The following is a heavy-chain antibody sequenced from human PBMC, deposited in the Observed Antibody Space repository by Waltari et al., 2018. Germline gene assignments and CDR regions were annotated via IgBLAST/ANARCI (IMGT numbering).Heavy chain of an antibody. D-gene: IGHD2-15*01. Sequence: LQLQESGPGLVKPSETLSLTCTVSGGSISSSSYYWGWIRQPPGKGLEWVSAISGSGGSTYYADSVKGRFTISRDNSKNTLYLQMNSLRAEDTAVYYCAKDVVGAERGAFDPWGQGTLVTVSS. V-gene: IGHV3-23*01. CDR3: AKDVVGAERGAFDP. J-gene: IGHJ5*02. CDR2: ISGSGGST. CDR1: GGSISSSSYY.